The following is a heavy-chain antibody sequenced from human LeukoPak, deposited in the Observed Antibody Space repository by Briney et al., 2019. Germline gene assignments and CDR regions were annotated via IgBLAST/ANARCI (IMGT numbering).Heavy chain of an antibody. CDR2: IYTTGST. V-gene: IGHV4-61*02. CDR1: GGSISRGSYH. D-gene: IGHD1-26*01. Sequence: SETLSLTCTVSGGSISRGSYHWSWIRQPAGKGLEWIGRIYTTGSTNYNPSLKSRVTISLDMSKNQFSLKLDSVTAADTAVYHCAREGAGGYWGQGTLVTVSS. CDR3: AREGAGGY. J-gene: IGHJ4*02.